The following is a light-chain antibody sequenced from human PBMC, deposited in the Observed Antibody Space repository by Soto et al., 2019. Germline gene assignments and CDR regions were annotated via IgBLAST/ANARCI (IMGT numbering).Light chain of an antibody. Sequence: EIVMTQSPATLSVSPGERATLACRASQSVSSNLAWYQQKPGQAPRLLIYGASTRATGIPARFSGSGSGTEFTITISSLQSEDFAVYYCHQYNNWPRTFGQGTKVEIK. V-gene: IGKV3-15*01. CDR3: HQYNNWPRT. J-gene: IGKJ1*01. CDR1: QSVSSN. CDR2: GAS.